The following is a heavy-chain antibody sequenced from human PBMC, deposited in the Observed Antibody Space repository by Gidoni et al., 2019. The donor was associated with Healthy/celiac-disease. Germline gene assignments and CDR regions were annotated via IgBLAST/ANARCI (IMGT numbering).Heavy chain of an antibody. J-gene: IGHJ4*02. D-gene: IGHD3-10*01. Sequence: EVQLLESGGGLVKPGGSLRLSCAASGFTFSNAWMSWVRPAPGKGLEWVGRIKSKTDGGTTDYAAPVKGRCTISRDDSKNTLYLQMNSLKTEDTAVYYCTTYYYGSGSPPALFDYWGQGTLVTVSS. CDR2: IKSKTDGGTT. CDR1: GFTFSNAW. V-gene: IGHV3-15*01. CDR3: TTYYYGSGSPPALFDY.